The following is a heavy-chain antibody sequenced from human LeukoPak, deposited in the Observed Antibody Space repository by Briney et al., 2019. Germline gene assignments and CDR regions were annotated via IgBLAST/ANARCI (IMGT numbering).Heavy chain of an antibody. CDR3: AREWELRANNWFDP. CDR2: ISWNRGSI. D-gene: IGHD1-26*01. J-gene: IGHJ5*02. Sequence: GGSLRLSCAASGFTFDDYAMHWVRQAPGRGLEWVSGISWNRGSIGYADSVKGRFTISRDNAKNTLYLQMNSLRAEDTAVYYCAREWELRANNWFDPWGQGTLVTVSS. CDR1: GFTFDDYA. V-gene: IGHV3-9*01.